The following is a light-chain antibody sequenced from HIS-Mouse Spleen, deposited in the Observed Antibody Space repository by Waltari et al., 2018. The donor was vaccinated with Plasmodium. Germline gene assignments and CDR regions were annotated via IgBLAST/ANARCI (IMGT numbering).Light chain of an antibody. J-gene: IGLJ3*02. CDR3: YSTDSSGNHRV. Sequence: SYALTQPPPVSVSPGPTARITFSGDALPKNYAYWYQQKSGQAPVLVIYEDSKRPSGIPERFSGSSSGTMATLTISGAQVEDEADYYCYSTDSSGNHRVFGGGTKLTVL. V-gene: IGLV3-10*01. CDR1: ALPKNY. CDR2: EDS.